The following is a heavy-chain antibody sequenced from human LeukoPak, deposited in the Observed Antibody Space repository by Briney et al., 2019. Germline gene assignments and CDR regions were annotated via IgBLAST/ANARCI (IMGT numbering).Heavy chain of an antibody. CDR2: INHSGST. CDR1: GGSFSGYY. J-gene: IGHJ5*02. CDR3: ARKHPRTNIVGAVTIYCFHP. D-gene: IGHD1-26*01. Sequence: SETLSLTCAVYGGSFSGYYWSWIRQPPGKGLEWIGEINHSGSTNYNPSLKSRVTISVDTSKNQLSLKLSSVTAADTAVYYCARKHPRTNIVGAVTIYCFHPWGPGTLVNVSS. V-gene: IGHV4-34*01.